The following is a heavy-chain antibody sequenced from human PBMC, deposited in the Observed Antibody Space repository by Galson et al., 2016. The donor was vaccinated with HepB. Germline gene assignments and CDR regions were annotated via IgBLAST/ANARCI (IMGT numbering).Heavy chain of an antibody. CDR3: ARDARRTSKGAPRTFYYYYALDV. J-gene: IGHJ6*02. Sequence: ETLSLTCAVYGGSFSDYSWSWIRQPPGKGLEWIGEIAHSGSTNYNPSLKRRVTISEDTSKNQVSLKLRSVIAADTAIYYCARDARRTSKGAPRTFYYYYALDVWGQGTTVTVSS. CDR1: GGSFSDYS. D-gene: IGHD1-1*01. CDR2: IAHSGST. V-gene: IGHV4-34*01.